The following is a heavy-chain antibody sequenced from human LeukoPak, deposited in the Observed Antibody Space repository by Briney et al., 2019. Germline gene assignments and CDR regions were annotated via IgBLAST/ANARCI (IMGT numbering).Heavy chain of an antibody. D-gene: IGHD6-19*01. Sequence: GGSLRLSCVASGFTFGSYAMHWVRQAPGKGLEWVALISYDGSNKDYAVSVKGRFTISRDNSKSTLYLQMNSLRGEDTAVYYCARDLRDSGWNLDNWGQGTQVTVSS. J-gene: IGHJ4*02. CDR1: GFTFGSYA. CDR2: ISYDGSNK. V-gene: IGHV3-30-3*01. CDR3: ARDLRDSGWNLDN.